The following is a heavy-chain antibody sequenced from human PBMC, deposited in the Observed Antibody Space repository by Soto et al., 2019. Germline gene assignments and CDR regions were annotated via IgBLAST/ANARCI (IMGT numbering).Heavy chain of an antibody. Sequence: SETLSLTCTVSGGSISSSRCHWGWIRQPPGKGLEWIASIKYSGTTFYNPSLKSRVTLSVDTSKNQFALKLSSVTAAETAVYYCARQTYDSSGYFSPPYFDYWGQGTLVTVSS. V-gene: IGHV4-39*01. J-gene: IGHJ4*02. CDR2: IKYSGTT. CDR3: ARQTYDSSGYFSPPYFDY. CDR1: GGSISSSRCH. D-gene: IGHD3-22*01.